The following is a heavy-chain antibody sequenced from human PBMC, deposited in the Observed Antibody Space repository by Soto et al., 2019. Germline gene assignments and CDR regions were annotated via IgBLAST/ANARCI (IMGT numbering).Heavy chain of an antibody. V-gene: IGHV4-59*08. D-gene: IGHD3-22*01. CDR2: ISYSGST. CDR3: ATMRAVEDVSGYYYLGWSDY. J-gene: IGHJ4*02. Sequence: TSETLSLTCSVSGDSIRNYYWNWIRQSPGKGLEWIGYISYSGSTDYNPSLKRRVTISVDTSKNQFSLSLSSVTAADTAVYYCATMRAVEDVSGYYYLGWSDYWGQG. CDR1: GDSIRNYY.